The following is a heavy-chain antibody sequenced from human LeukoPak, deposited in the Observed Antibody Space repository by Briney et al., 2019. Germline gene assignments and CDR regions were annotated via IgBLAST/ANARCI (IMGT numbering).Heavy chain of an antibody. Sequence: ASVKVSCKASGYTFTGYYMHWVRQAPGQGLEWMGWINPNSGGTNYAQKFQGRVTMTRGTSISTAYMELSRLRSDDTAVYYCARSITMVRGGNSDYWGQGTLVTVSS. V-gene: IGHV1-2*02. CDR1: GYTFTGYY. J-gene: IGHJ4*02. CDR2: INPNSGGT. CDR3: ARSITMVRGGNSDY. D-gene: IGHD3-10*01.